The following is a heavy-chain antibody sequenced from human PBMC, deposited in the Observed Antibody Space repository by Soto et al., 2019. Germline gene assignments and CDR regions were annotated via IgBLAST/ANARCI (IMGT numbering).Heavy chain of an antibody. J-gene: IGHJ3*02. CDR3: AIFSPDIVVVVAARHVSFDI. V-gene: IGHV1-69*13. CDR1: GGTFSSYA. Sequence: SVKVSCKASGGTFSSYAISWVRQTPGQGLEWMGGIIPIFGTANYAQKFQGRVTITADESTSTAYMELSSLRSEDTAVYYCAIFSPDIVVVVAARHVSFDIWGQGTMVTVSS. D-gene: IGHD2-15*01. CDR2: IIPIFGTA.